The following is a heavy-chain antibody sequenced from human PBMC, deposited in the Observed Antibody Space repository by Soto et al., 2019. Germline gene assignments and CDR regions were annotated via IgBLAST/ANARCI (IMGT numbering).Heavy chain of an antibody. CDR1: GYTSTGYY. D-gene: IGHD3-10*01. CDR2: INPNSGGT. J-gene: IGHJ4*02. Sequence: ASLKVSCKASGYTSTGYYMHWVRQAPGQGLEWMGWINPNSGGTNYAQKFQGWVTMTRDTSISTAYMELSRLRSDDTAVYFCARGGALWFGELLSPHDYWGQGTLVTLSS. CDR3: ARGGALWFGELLSPHDY. V-gene: IGHV1-2*04.